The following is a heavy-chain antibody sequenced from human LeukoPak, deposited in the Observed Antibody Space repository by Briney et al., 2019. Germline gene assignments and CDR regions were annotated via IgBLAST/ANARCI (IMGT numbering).Heavy chain of an antibody. J-gene: IGHJ4*02. V-gene: IGHV3-23*01. D-gene: IGHD3-9*01. CDR3: AKDGPYYDILTGDDLADY. Sequence: PGGSLRLSCAASGFTFSSYAMSWVRQAPGKGLEWVSAISGSGGSTYYADSVKGRFTISRDNSKNTLYLQMNSLRAEDTAVYYCAKDGPYYDILTGDDLADYWGQGTLVTVSS. CDR2: ISGSGGST. CDR1: GFTFSSYA.